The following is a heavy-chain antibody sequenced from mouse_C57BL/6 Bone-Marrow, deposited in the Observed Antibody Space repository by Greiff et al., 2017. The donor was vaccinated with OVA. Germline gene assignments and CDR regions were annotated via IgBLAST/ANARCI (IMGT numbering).Heavy chain of an antibody. Sequence: VQLQQSGPELVKPGASVKLSCKASGYTFTSYDINWVKQRPGQGLEWIGWIYPRDGSTQYNEKFKGKATLTVDTSSSTAYMEIHSLTSEDSAVCFCAREGEFITTVSPFAYWGQGTLVTVSA. V-gene: IGHV1-85*01. J-gene: IGHJ3*01. CDR3: AREGEFITTVSPFAY. CDR1: GYTFTSYD. CDR2: IYPRDGST. D-gene: IGHD1-1*01.